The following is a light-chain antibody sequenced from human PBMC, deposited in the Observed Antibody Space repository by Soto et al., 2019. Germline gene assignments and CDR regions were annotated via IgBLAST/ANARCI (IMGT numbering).Light chain of an antibody. J-gene: IGKJ4*01. V-gene: IGKV3-11*01. CDR2: DAS. CDR1: QSVSSS. Sequence: EIVLTQSPATLSLSPGERATLSCRASQSVSSSLAWYQQNPGQAPRLLIYDASNRSTGIPARFSGSGTGTDFTLTINSLEPEDFAVYYCQPRSNWPLTFGVGTKVEIK. CDR3: QPRSNWPLT.